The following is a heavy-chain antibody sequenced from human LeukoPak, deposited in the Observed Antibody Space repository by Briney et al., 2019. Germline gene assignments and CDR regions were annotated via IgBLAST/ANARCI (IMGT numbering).Heavy chain of an antibody. CDR1: GYTFTSYD. V-gene: IGHV1-8*01. CDR2: MNPNSGNT. J-gene: IGHJ3*01. D-gene: IGHD3-16*01. CDR3: ARVRLVWGMESFDL. Sequence: ASVKVSCKASGYTFTSYDINWVRQATGQGLEWMGWMNPNSGNTGYAQKFQGRVTMTRNTSISTAYMELSSLRSDDTAMYYCARVRLVWGMESFDLWGQGTMVTVSS.